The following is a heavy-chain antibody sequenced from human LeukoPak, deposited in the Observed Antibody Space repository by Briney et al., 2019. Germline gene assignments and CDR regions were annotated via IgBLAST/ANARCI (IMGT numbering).Heavy chain of an antibody. CDR2: ISSSSSTI. CDR1: GFTFSSYS. D-gene: IGHD2-2*01. CDR3: ATLDIVVVPAYYYYYMDV. J-gene: IGHJ6*03. Sequence: GGSLRLSCAASGFTFSSYSMNWVRQAPGKGLEWVSYISSSSSTIYYADSVKGRFTISRDNAKNSLYLQMNSLRAEDTAVYYCATLDIVVVPAYYYYYMDVWGKGTAVTVSS. V-gene: IGHV3-48*01.